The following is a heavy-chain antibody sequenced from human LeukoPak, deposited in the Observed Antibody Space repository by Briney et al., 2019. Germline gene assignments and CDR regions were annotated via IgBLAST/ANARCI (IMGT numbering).Heavy chain of an antibody. CDR3: AKDSLYCSGGSCYIINPRYYFDY. J-gene: IGHJ4*02. CDR1: GFTFSSYW. Sequence: PGGSLRLSCAASGFTFSSYWMSWVRQAPGKGLEWVSAISGSGGSTYYADSVKGRFTISRDNSKNTLYLQMNSLRAEDTAVYYCAKDSLYCSGGSCYIINPRYYFDYWGQGTLVTVSS. V-gene: IGHV3-23*01. CDR2: ISGSGGST. D-gene: IGHD2-15*01.